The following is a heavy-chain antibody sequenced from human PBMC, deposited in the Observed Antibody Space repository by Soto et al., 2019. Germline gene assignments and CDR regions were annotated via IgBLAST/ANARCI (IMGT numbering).Heavy chain of an antibody. CDR2: IYYSGTT. J-gene: IGHJ4*02. CDR1: GGSISSSSYY. Sequence: PSETLSLTCTVSGGSISSSSYYWGWIRQPPGKGLEWIGNIYYSGTTYYNPSLKSRVTISVDTSKNQFSLKLNSVTAADTAVYYCARPLSDEGLFDDWGRGTLVTVSS. V-gene: IGHV4-39*01. CDR3: ARPLSDEGLFDD.